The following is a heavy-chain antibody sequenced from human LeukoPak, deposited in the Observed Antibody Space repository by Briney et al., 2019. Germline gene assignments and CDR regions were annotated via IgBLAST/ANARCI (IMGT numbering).Heavy chain of an antibody. J-gene: IGHJ2*01. Sequence: ASVKVSCKASGYTFTSYGISWVRQAPGHGVEWMGWISAYNGNTNYAQKLQGRVTMTTDTSTSTAYMELRSLRCDDTAVYYCARYLRSLSWSFDLWGRGTLVTVSS. CDR2: ISAYNGNT. V-gene: IGHV1-18*04. CDR3: ARYLRSLSWSFDL. D-gene: IGHD4-17*01. CDR1: GYTFTSYG.